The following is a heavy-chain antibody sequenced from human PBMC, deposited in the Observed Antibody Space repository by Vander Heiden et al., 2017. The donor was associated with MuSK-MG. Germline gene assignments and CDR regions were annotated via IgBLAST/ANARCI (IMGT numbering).Heavy chain of an antibody. D-gene: IGHD6-19*01. J-gene: IGHJ4*02. Sequence: QVQLQESGPGLVKPAQTLSLTCTVSGGSISSGGYYWDWIRQHPGKGLEWLGYIYYSGSTYYNPSLKSRVTISVDTSKNQFSLKLSSVTAADTAVYYCARAPIAVAGRRSYFDYWGQGTLVTVSS. V-gene: IGHV4-31*03. CDR3: ARAPIAVAGRRSYFDY. CDR1: GGSISSGGYY. CDR2: IYYSGST.